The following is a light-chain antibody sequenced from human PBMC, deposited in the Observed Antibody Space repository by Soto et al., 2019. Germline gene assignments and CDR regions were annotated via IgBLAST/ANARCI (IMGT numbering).Light chain of an antibody. CDR2: RNN. V-gene: IGLV1-47*01. Sequence: QAVVTQPPSASGTPGQRVTISCSGSSSNIGTNYVYWYQQLPGTAPKLLIYRNNQRPSGVPDRFSGSKSGTSASLAISGLRSEDEADYYCATWNDGLINWVFGGGTKLTVL. CDR1: SSNIGTNY. CDR3: ATWNDGLINWV. J-gene: IGLJ3*02.